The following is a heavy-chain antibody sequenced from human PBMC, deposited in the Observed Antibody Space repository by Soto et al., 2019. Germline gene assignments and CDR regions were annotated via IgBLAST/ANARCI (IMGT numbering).Heavy chain of an antibody. V-gene: IGHV3-23*01. CDR2: ISGTAGIT. CDR1: GFTFNVYL. CDR3: AKASITIPVYRMVL. J-gene: IGHJ6*02. D-gene: IGHD3-3*01. Sequence: GGSLRLSGAASGFTFNVYLMTWVRQAKGKGLEWVSAISGTAGITYYADSVKGRFTISRDNSKNTLYLQMNSLRAEDTAVYFCAKASITIPVYRMVLCVQASRFTV.